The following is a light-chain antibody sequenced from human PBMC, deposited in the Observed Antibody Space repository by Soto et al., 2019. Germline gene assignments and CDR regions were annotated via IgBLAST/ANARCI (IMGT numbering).Light chain of an antibody. Sequence: QSALTQPPSASGSPGQSVTISCTGTSSDVGGYNFVSWYQQHPGKAPKLMIYEVTKRPSGVPDRFSGSKSVNTASLTVSGLQAEDEAAYYCSSYAGDNRYVFGTGTKLTVL. CDR1: SSDVGGYNF. J-gene: IGLJ1*01. CDR2: EVT. CDR3: SSYAGDNRYV. V-gene: IGLV2-8*01.